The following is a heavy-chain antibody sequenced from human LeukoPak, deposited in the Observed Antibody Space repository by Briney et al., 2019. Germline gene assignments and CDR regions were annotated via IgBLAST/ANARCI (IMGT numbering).Heavy chain of an antibody. V-gene: IGHV3-48*01. CDR2: ITISSRTI. J-gene: IGHJ4*02. CDR3: AKSPYGLGTYAIAGDY. D-gene: IGHD3-10*01. Sequence: PGGSLRLSCGASGFAFSSHTMNWVRQAPGKGLEWVSYITISSRTIFYADSVKGRFTISRDNAKNSLYLQMNSLRAEDTAVYYCAKSPYGLGTYAIAGDYWGQGTLVTVSS. CDR1: GFAFSSHT.